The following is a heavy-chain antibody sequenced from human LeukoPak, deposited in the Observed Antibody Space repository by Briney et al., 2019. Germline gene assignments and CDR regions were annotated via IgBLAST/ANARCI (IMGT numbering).Heavy chain of an antibody. CDR2: IHTSDCDS. Sequence: GESLRISRDASGYLFIKYWIGWERQVPRKGLDWMGLIHTSDCDSRYSPSVSGQVSISVDKSITTAYLQWSSLQASDTAMYFCARVVVVTATHWYFDLWGRGSLVTVFS. J-gene: IGHJ2*01. CDR3: ARVVVVTATHWYFDL. D-gene: IGHD2-21*02. V-gene: IGHV5-51*01. CDR1: GYLFIKYW.